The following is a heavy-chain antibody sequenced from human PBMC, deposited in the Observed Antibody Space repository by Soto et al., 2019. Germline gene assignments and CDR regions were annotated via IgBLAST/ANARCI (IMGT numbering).Heavy chain of an antibody. CDR2: INHSGST. V-gene: IGHV4-34*01. CDR3: ARARIFGVVIIPIGFDY. CDR1: GGSFSGYY. J-gene: IGHJ4*02. D-gene: IGHD3-3*01. Sequence: SETLSLTCAVYGGSFSGYYWSWIRQPPGKGLEWIGEINHSGSTNYNPSLKSRVTISVDTSKNQFSLKLSSVTAADTAVYYCARARIFGVVIIPIGFDYWGQGTLVTVSS.